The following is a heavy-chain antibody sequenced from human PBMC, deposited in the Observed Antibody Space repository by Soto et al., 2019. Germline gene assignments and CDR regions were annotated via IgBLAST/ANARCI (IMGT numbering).Heavy chain of an antibody. D-gene: IGHD6-13*01. V-gene: IGHV4-39*01. J-gene: IGHJ6*02. CDR1: GGSISSSSYY. CDR2: IYYSGST. CDR3: ARQYSSSWYPAFTVGMDV. Sequence: QLQLQESGPGLVKPSETLSLTCTVSGGSISSSSYYWGWIRQPPGKGLEWIGSIYYSGSTYYNPSLKSRVTISVDTSKNQFSLKLSSVTAADTAVYYCARQYSSSWYPAFTVGMDVWGQGTTVTVSS.